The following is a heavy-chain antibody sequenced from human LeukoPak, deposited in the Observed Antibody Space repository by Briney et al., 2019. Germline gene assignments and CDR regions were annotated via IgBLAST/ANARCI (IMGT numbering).Heavy chain of an antibody. CDR1: GFTFSSDW. D-gene: IGHD2-8*02. J-gene: IGHJ5*02. V-gene: IGHV3-74*01. CDR3: ANYWYP. CDR2: IKPDGTYT. Sequence: GGSLRLSCAASGFTFSSDWMYLVRQAPGKGPVWVSGIKPDGTYTHYADSVRGRFTISRDDAKNTLYLQMNSLRVEDTAVYYCANYWYPWGQGTLVTVSS.